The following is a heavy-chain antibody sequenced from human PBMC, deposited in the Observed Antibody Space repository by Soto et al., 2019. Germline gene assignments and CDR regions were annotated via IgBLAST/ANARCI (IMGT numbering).Heavy chain of an antibody. CDR2: ISYDGSNK. V-gene: IGHV3-30*18. CDR1: GLTFSSYG. CDR3: AKDNWAAVINGDYFDY. J-gene: IGHJ4*02. Sequence: PGGSLSLSCAASGLTFSSYGMHWVRKAQGKGLEWVAVISYDGSNKYYADSVKGRFTISRDNSKNTLYLQMNSLRAEDTAIYYCAKDNWAAVINGDYFDYWGQGTLVTVSS. D-gene: IGHD7-27*01.